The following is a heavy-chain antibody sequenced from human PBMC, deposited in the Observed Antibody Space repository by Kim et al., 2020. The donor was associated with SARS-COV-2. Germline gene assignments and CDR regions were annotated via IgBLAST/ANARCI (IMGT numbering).Heavy chain of an antibody. V-gene: IGHV3-30*04. Sequence: GGSLRLSCAASGFTFSSYAMHWVRQAPGKGLEWVAVISYDGSNKYYADSVKGRFTISRDNSKNTLYLQMNSLRAEDTAVYYCARDRELATIPFDYCDQGT. CDR3: ARDRELATIPFDY. D-gene: IGHD5-12*01. CDR2: ISYDGSNK. J-gene: IGHJ4*02. CDR1: GFTFSSYA.